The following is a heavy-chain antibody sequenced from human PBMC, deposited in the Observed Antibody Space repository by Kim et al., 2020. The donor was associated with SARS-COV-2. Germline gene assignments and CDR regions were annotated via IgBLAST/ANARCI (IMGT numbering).Heavy chain of an antibody. CDR1: GYIFTAYY. Sequence: DSVKVSCKASGYIFTAYYTHWVRQAPGQGLQWIGWVNPNTGDTDYAQKFQGRVTMTRDTSISTAYMELTRLRSDDTAMYYCARQEVTSSFDFWGQGTLVT. CDR2: VNPNTGDT. V-gene: IGHV1-2*02. J-gene: IGHJ4*02. CDR3: ARQEVTSSFDF.